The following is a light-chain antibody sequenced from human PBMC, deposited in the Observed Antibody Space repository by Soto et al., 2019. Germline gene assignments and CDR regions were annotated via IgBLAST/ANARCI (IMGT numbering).Light chain of an antibody. CDR2: AAS. CDR3: QKYNIWPLWT. J-gene: IGKJ1*01. CDR1: ESVTSS. Sequence: EIVLTQSPATLYSFPWDRATLSCRASESVTSSLAWYQQKPGQPPRLLIYAASTRATDVPARFSGGGSETEFTLTISSLQSEDFAVYFCQKYNIWPLWTFGKGTKVDIK. V-gene: IGKV3-15*01.